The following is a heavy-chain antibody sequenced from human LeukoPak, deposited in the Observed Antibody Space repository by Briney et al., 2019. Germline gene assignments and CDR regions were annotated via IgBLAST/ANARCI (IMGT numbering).Heavy chain of an antibody. V-gene: IGHV3-20*04. CDR3: ASHASYYYDGSGNRLFDF. CDR1: GLTFEDYA. D-gene: IGHD3-22*01. Sequence: PGGSLRLSCVASGLTFEDYALSWVRQAPGKGLEWVSGINWNGGSTGYADSVKGRFTISRDNAKNSLYLQMNSLRAEDTALYYCASHASYYYDGSGNRLFDFWGQGTLATVSS. CDR2: INWNGGST. J-gene: IGHJ4*02.